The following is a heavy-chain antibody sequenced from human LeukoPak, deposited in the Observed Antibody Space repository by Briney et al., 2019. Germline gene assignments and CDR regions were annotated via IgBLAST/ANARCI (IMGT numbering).Heavy chain of an antibody. J-gene: IGHJ4*02. CDR3: SRVGSSGWPNYFDS. D-gene: IGHD6-19*01. Sequence: PGGSLRLSCAASGFTFSSYDMHWVRQAPGKGLEWVSVIGTSGDTYYAGSAKGRFTISRENAKNSLYLQMNSPTAGGTAVYFCSRVGSSGWPNYFDSWGQGTLVTVSS. CDR1: GFTFSSYD. CDR2: IGTSGDT. V-gene: IGHV3-13*04.